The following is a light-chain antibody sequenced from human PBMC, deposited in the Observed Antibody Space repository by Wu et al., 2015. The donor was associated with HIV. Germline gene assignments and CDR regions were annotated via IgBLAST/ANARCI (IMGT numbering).Light chain of an antibody. CDR2: DAS. J-gene: IGKJ4*01. CDR1: QDISNY. Sequence: DIQMTQSPSSLSASVGDRVTISCQASQDISNYLNWYQQKVGKGPKLLIYDASNLEAGVPSGVSGSGSGTNFTFTISSLQPEDIATYYCQQYKNLPITFGEDQGGDQT. CDR3: QQYKNLPIT. V-gene: IGKV1-33*01.